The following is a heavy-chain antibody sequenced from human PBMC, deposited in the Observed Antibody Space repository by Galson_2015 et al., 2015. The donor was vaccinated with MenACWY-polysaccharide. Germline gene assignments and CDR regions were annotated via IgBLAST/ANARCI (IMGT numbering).Heavy chain of an antibody. J-gene: IGHJ6*04. CDR2: IWYDGSEY. Sequence: SLRLSCAASGYRFSSYGIHWVRQAPGRGLAWVAVIWYDGSEYYYGDSVEGRFTISRDNSKNMAYLQMNSLRAEDTALYYCARLQSKYLDVWGKGTTVTVSS. D-gene: IGHD4-11*01. V-gene: IGHV3-33*01. CDR1: GYRFSSYG. CDR3: ARLQSKYLDV.